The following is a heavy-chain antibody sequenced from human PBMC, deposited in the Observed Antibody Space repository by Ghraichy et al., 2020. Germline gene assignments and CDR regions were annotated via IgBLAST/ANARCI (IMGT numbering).Heavy chain of an antibody. CDR2: IYYSGST. Sequence: SETLSLTCTVSGGSISSYYWSWIRQPPGKGLEWIGYIYYSGSTNYNPSLKSRVTISVDTSKNQFSLKLSSVTAADTAVYYCARSITMVQGAPYYYYGMDVGGQGTTVTVSS. V-gene: IGHV4-59*01. D-gene: IGHD3-10*01. CDR1: GGSISSYY. CDR3: ARSITMVQGAPYYYYGMDV. J-gene: IGHJ6*02.